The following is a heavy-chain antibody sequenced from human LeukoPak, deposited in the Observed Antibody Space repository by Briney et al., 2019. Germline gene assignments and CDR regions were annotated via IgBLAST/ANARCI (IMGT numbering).Heavy chain of an antibody. Sequence: PGGSLRLSCAASGFTFSSYAMHWVRQAPGKGLEWVAVISYDGSNKYYADSVKGRFTISRDNSKNTLYLQMNSLRAEDTAVYYCARDGRDIVVVPGAAFDIWGQGTMVTVSS. CDR1: GFTFSSYA. J-gene: IGHJ3*02. V-gene: IGHV3-30-3*01. CDR3: ARDGRDIVVVPGAAFDI. D-gene: IGHD2-15*01. CDR2: ISYDGSNK.